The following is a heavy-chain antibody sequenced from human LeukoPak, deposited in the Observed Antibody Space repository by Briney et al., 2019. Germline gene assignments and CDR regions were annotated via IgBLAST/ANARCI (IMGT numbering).Heavy chain of an antibody. Sequence: SETLSLTCTVYGGYFSGYFWGWIRQPPGKGLEWIGSIYYSGSTYYNPSLKSRVTISVDTSKNQFSLKLSSVTAADTAVYYCARERRAPYYYDSSGLFWGQGTLVTVSS. CDR3: ARERRAPYYYDSSGLF. CDR1: GGYFSGYF. CDR2: IYYSGST. J-gene: IGHJ4*02. V-gene: IGHV4-39*07. D-gene: IGHD3-22*01.